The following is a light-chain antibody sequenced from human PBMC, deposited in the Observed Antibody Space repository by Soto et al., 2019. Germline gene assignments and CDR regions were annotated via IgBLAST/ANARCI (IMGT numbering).Light chain of an antibody. V-gene: IGLV2-14*01. CDR3: SSYTSSSTQV. J-gene: IGLJ1*01. Sequence: QSVLTQPASVSGSPGQSITISCTGTSREVGGYNYVSWYQQHPGKAPKLMIYDVSNLPSGVSNRFSGSKSVNTASLTISGLQAEDEADYYCSSYTSSSTQVFGTGTKVTVL. CDR2: DVS. CDR1: SREVGGYNY.